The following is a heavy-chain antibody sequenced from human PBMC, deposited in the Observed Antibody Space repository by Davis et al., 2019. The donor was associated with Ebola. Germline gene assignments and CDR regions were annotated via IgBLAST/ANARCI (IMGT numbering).Heavy chain of an antibody. D-gene: IGHD4-23*01. V-gene: IGHV3-72*01. J-gene: IGHJ4*02. CDR1: GFTFSDHY. Sequence: GESLKISCAASGFTFSDHYMDWVRQAPGKGLEWVGRIRDKVNSYTTEYAASVKGRFTISRDDSKGIAYLQMNSLTTEDTAVYYCTRRGTVVTPDYWGQGTLVTVSS. CDR2: IRDKVNSYTT. CDR3: TRRGTVVTPDY.